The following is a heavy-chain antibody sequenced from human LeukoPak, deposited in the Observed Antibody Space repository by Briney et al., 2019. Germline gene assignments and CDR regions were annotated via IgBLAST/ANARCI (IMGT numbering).Heavy chain of an antibody. Sequence: GGSLRLSCAASGFTFSSYNMNWVRQAPGKGLQWVSSISGSGDDTYFADSVRGRFSISRDNSKTTLFLQMSSLRAADTAIYYCAKVGSYYFGAGRLTVPYYFDTWGQGSLVTVSS. CDR3: AKVGSYYFGAGRLTVPYYFDT. D-gene: IGHD3-10*01. CDR2: ISGSGDDT. J-gene: IGHJ4*02. V-gene: IGHV3-23*01. CDR1: GFTFSSYN.